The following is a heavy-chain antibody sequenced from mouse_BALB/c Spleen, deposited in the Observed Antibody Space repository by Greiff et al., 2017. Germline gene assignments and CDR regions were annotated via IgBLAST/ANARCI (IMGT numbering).Heavy chain of an antibody. V-gene: IGHV1S81*02. CDR1: GYTFTSYY. CDR2: INPSNGGT. J-gene: IGHJ4*01. CDR3: TRGRGYYYAMDY. Sequence: VQRVESGAELVKPGASVKLSCKASGYTFTSYYMYWVKQRPGQGLEWIGEINPSNGGTNFNEKFKSKATLTVDKSSSTAYMQLSSLTSEDSAVYYCTRGRGYYYAMDYWGQGTSVTVSS. D-gene: IGHD2-2*01.